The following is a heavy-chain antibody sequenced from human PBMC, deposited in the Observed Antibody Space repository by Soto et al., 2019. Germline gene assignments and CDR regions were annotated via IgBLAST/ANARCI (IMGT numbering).Heavy chain of an antibody. V-gene: IGHV1-2*02. CDR3: ARGTPILLWLGESFGP. CDR2: INPNSGGT. Sequence: ASVKVSCKASGYTFTGYYMHWVRQAPGQGLEWMGWINPNSGGTNYAQKFQGRVTMTRDTSISTAYMELSRLRSDDTAVYYCARGTPILLWLGESFGPWGQGTLVTVYS. CDR1: GYTFTGYY. D-gene: IGHD3-10*01. J-gene: IGHJ5*02.